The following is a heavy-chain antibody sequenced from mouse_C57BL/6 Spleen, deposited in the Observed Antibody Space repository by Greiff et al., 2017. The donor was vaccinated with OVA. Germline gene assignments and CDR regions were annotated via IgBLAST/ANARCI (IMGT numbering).Heavy chain of an antibody. J-gene: IGHJ3*01. CDR1: GYTFTSYW. Sequence: QVQLQQPGAELVMPGASVKLSCKASGYTFTSYWMHWVKQRPGQGLEWIGEIDPSDSYTNYNQKFKGKSTLTVDKSSSTAYMQLSSLTSEDSAVYDCARCDYDGHAWFAYWGQGTLGTVSA. D-gene: IGHD2-4*01. CDR2: IDPSDSYT. CDR3: ARCDYDGHAWFAY. V-gene: IGHV1-69*01.